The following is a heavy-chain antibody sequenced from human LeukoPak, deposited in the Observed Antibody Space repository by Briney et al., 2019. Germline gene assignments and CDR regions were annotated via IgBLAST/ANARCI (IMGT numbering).Heavy chain of an antibody. CDR3: AKDRGDYYDSSSMDY. V-gene: IGHV1-18*01. CDR1: GYTFTSYG. Sequence: ASVKVSCKASGYTFTSYGISWVRQAPGQGLEWMGWISAYNGNTNYAQKLQGRVTMTTDTSTSTAYMELRSLRSDDTAVYYCAKDRGDYYDSSSMDYWGQGTLVTVSS. CDR2: ISAYNGNT. J-gene: IGHJ4*02. D-gene: IGHD3-22*01.